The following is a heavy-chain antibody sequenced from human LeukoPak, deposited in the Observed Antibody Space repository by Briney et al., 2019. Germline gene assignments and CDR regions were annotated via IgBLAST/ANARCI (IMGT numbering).Heavy chain of an antibody. CDR3: ARDIVVVVAGKNWFDP. V-gene: IGHV4-4*07. J-gene: IGHJ5*02. CDR1: GGSISSYY. Sequence: MTSETLSLTGTVSGGSISSYYWSWIRQPAGKGPGWIGRIYTSGSTNYNPSLKSRVTMSVDTSKNQFSLKLSSVTAADTAVYYCARDIVVVVAGKNWFDPWGQGTLVTVSS. CDR2: IYTSGST. D-gene: IGHD2-15*01.